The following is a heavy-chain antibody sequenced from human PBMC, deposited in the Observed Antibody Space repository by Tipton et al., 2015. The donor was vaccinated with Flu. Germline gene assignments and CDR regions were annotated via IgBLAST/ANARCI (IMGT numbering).Heavy chain of an antibody. CDR2: IIPIFGTA. Sequence: QLVQSGAEVKKPGSSVKVSCKASGGTFSSYAISWVRQAPGQGIEWMGRIIPIFGTANYAQKFQGRVTITADESTSTAYVELSSLRSEDTAVYYCARDLAVSGPDYYYYGMDVWGQGTTVTVSS. J-gene: IGHJ6*02. D-gene: IGHD6-19*01. CDR3: ARDLAVSGPDYYYYGMDV. V-gene: IGHV1-69*18. CDR1: GGTFSSYA.